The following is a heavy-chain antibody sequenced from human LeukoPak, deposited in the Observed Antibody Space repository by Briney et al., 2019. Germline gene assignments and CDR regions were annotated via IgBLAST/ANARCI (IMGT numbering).Heavy chain of an antibody. CDR2: VDTDGSGT. Sequence: VGSLRLSCEASGITFNNYWLHWVRQAPGKGLVWVSRVDTDGSGTIYADSVKGRFTVSRDNAKNTLYLQMISLRAEDTAVYYCARGGYSSGLDYWGQGILVTVSS. CDR1: GITFNNYW. D-gene: IGHD6-19*01. J-gene: IGHJ4*02. CDR3: ARGGYSSGLDY. V-gene: IGHV3-74*01.